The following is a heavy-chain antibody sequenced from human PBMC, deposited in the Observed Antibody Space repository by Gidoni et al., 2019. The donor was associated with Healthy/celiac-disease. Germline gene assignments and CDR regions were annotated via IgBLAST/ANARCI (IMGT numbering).Heavy chain of an antibody. CDR1: GGSLSRGGYY. D-gene: IGHD6-19*01. Sequence: QVQLQESGPGLVKPSQTLSLTCTVSGGSLSRGGYYWSWIRQHPGKGLEWIGYIYYSGSTYYNPSLKSRVTISVDTSKNQFSLKLSSVTAADTAVYYCARGIAVAGTAALGYWGQGTLVTVSS. J-gene: IGHJ4*02. V-gene: IGHV4-31*03. CDR3: ARGIAVAGTAALGY. CDR2: IYYSGST.